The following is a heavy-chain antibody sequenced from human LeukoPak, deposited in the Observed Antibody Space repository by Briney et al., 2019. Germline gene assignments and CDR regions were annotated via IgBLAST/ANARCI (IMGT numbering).Heavy chain of an antibody. CDR2: IISSGDIT. CDR1: GFAFSRYA. J-gene: IGHJ4*02. D-gene: IGHD5-18*01. CDR3: AKNGGYSYGLYYFDY. V-gene: IGHV3-23*01. Sequence: GGSLRLSCGASGFAFSRYAMSWVRQAPGKGLEWVSSIISSGDITYYADSLKGRFTISRDNSKNTVHLQMDSPRAEDSAVYYCAKNGGYSYGLYYFDYWGQGTLVTVSS.